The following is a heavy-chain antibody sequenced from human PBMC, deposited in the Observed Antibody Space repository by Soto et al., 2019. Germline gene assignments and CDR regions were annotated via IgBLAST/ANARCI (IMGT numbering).Heavy chain of an antibody. V-gene: IGHV4-59*01. J-gene: IGHJ5*02. CDR1: GGSISNYY. CDR3: AKLPGAAYGGIFDP. Sequence: QVQLQESGPGLVKPSETLSLTCTVSGGSISNYYWTWIRQPPGKGLEWIGYIYYSGSTNYNPSLTRRVTFSVDTSNSHFSRKLSAVPAADTAVYYCAKLPGAAYGGIFDPGGQGTLVTVSS. D-gene: IGHD4-17*01. CDR2: IYYSGST.